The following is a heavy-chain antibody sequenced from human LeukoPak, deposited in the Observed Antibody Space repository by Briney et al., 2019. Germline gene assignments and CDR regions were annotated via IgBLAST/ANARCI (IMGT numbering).Heavy chain of an antibody. V-gene: IGHV1-46*01. CDR1: GYSFTSNY. Sequence: ASVKVSCTASGYSFTSNYIHWVRQAPGQGLEWMGMIYPRDGSTSYAQKFQGRVTVTRDTSTSTVHMELSGLRSEDTAVYYCARSTGSPDAFDIWGQGTMVTVSS. J-gene: IGHJ3*02. D-gene: IGHD2-15*01. CDR2: IYPRDGST. CDR3: ARSTGSPDAFDI.